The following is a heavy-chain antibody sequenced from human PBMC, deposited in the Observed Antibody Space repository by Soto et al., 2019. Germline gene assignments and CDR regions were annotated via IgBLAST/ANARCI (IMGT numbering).Heavy chain of an antibody. D-gene: IGHD5-12*01. J-gene: IGHJ4*02. Sequence: QVQLVESGGGVVQPGTSLRLSCAASGFTFSSFGIHWVRQAPGKGLEWVAVISYDGSDKNYGDSVKGRFTISRENSKNMVYMQMNSLRIEDTAVYHCAKDLREMATIRPDYWGQGALVAVSS. CDR2: ISYDGSDK. V-gene: IGHV3-30*18. CDR1: GFTFSSFG. CDR3: AKDLREMATIRPDY.